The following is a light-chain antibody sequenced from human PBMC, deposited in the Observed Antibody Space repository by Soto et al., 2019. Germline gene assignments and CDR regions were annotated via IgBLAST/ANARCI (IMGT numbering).Light chain of an antibody. CDR3: QQCHATPLT. CDR2: GAK. V-gene: IGKV1-39*01. J-gene: IGKJ5*01. CDR1: QSISSW. Sequence: DIQMTQSPSILSASVGDRVTITCRASQSISSWLAWYQQKPGKAPNLLIFGAKTLQSGVPSRFSGSGYGTDFTLTITTLQPEDVGIYYCQQCHATPLTFGQGTRLEIK.